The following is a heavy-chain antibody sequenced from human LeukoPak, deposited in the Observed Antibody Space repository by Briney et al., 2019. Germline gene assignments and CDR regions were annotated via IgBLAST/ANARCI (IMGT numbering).Heavy chain of an antibody. Sequence: ASVKVSCKASGYTFTSYDINWVRQATGQGLEWMGWMNPNSGNTGYAQKFQGRVTMTRNTSTSTAYMELSSLRSEDTAVYYCARGIRGGDFWSGYYIRWFDPWGQGTLVTVSS. CDR3: ARGIRGGDFWSGYYIRWFDP. CDR2: MNPNSGNT. V-gene: IGHV1-8*01. CDR1: GYTFTSYD. D-gene: IGHD3-3*01. J-gene: IGHJ5*02.